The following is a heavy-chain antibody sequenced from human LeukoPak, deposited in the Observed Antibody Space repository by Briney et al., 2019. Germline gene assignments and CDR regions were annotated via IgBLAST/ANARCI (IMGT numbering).Heavy chain of an antibody. V-gene: IGHV3-66*01. CDR1: GFSVSDNY. CDR3: ARTIYYYESTSYFSDAFDV. Sequence: PGGSLRLSCAASGFSVSDNYMSWVRQAPGKGLHWVSLIFGSGNTYYADSVKGRFMISRDNSKNTVYLQVNSLRADDTAVYYCARTIYYYESTSYFSDAFDVWGQGTMVTVSS. CDR2: IFGSGNT. J-gene: IGHJ3*01. D-gene: IGHD3-22*01.